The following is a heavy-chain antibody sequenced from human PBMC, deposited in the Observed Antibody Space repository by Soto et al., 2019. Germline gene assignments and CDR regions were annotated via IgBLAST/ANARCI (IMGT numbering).Heavy chain of an antibody. CDR3: ARNYYDSGGGFDY. V-gene: IGHV3-30*03. Sequence: GGSLRLSWAALGFTFSSYGMHWVLQAPGKGLEWVAVISHDGSNKYFADSVKGRFTISRDNSKNTLYLQMNSLRAEDTAVYYCARNYYDSGGGFDYWGQGTLVTVSS. CDR1: GFTFSSYG. D-gene: IGHD3-22*01. J-gene: IGHJ4*02. CDR2: ISHDGSNK.